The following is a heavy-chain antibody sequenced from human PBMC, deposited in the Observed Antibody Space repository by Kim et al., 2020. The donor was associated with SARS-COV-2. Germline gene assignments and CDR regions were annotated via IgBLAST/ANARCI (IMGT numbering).Heavy chain of an antibody. CDR2: IYYSGST. D-gene: IGHD7-27*01. J-gene: IGHJ6*03. CDR1: GGSISSYY. V-gene: IGHV4-59*01. Sequence: VSGGSISSYYWSWIRQPPGKGLEWIGYIYYSGSTNYNPSLKSRVTISVDTSKNQFSLKLSSVTAADTAVYYCARDPNPRYYYYMDVWGKGTTVTV. CDR3: ARDPNPRYYYYMDV.